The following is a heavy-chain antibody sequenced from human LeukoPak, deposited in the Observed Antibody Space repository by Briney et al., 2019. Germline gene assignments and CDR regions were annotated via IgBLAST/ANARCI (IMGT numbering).Heavy chain of an antibody. CDR1: GFTFSSYA. J-gene: IGHJ6*02. D-gene: IGHD6-13*01. Sequence: GGSLRLSCAASGFTFSSYAMSWVRQAPGKGLEWVSAISGSGGSTYYADSVKGRFTISRDNAKNSLYLQMNSLRAEDTAVYYCARVGGYSSSWYSRYYGMDVWGQGTTVTVSS. CDR3: ARVGGYSSSWYSRYYGMDV. V-gene: IGHV3-23*01. CDR2: ISGSGGST.